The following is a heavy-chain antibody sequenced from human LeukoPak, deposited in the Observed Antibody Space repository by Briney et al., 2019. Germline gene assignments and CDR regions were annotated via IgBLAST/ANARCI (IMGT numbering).Heavy chain of an antibody. CDR1: GGSFSGYY. CDR2: INHSGST. Sequence: PSETLSLTCAVYGGSFSGYYWSWIRQPPGKGLEWIGEINHSGSTNYNPSPKSRVTISVDTSKNQFSLKLSSVTAADTAVYYCASPGSSGSWYGGWFDPWGQGTLVTVSS. J-gene: IGHJ5*02. CDR3: ASPGSSGSWYGGWFDP. D-gene: IGHD6-13*01. V-gene: IGHV4-34*01.